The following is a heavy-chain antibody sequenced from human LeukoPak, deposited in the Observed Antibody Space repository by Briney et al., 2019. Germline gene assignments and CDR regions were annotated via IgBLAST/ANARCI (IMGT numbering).Heavy chain of an antibody. CDR3: ARQWGRGSGSYLAY. CDR2: IYSGDYDT. J-gene: IGHJ4*02. Sequence: GESLKIFCWGSGYSFSSHWIAWVRPMPGKGLEWRGVIYSGDYDTTYSPSFQGQVTISVDKSISTAYLQWGSLRASDTAMYYCARQWGRGSGSYLAYWGQGTVVTVSS. D-gene: IGHD3-10*01. V-gene: IGHV5-51*01. CDR1: GYSFSSHW.